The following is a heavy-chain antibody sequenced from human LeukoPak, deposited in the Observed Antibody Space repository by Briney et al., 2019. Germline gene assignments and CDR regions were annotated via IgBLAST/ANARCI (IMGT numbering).Heavy chain of an antibody. CDR1: GGSFSGYY. D-gene: IGHD3-22*01. J-gene: IGHJ5*02. CDR2: INHSGST. CDR3: ARAHYYVSSGYYTVGFRVWFDP. V-gene: IGHV4-34*01. Sequence: KPSETLSLTCAVYGGSFSGYYWSWIRQPPGKGLEWIGEINHSGSTNYNPSLKSRVTISVDTSKNQFSLKLSSVTAADTAVYYCARAHYYVSSGYYTVGFRVWFDPWGQGTLVTVSS.